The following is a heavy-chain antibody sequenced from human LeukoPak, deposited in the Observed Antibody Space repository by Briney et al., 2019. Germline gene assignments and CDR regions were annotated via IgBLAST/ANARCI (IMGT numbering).Heavy chain of an antibody. CDR1: GFTFSSYS. D-gene: IGHD3-3*01. Sequence: GGSLRLSCAASGFTFSSYSMNWVRQAPGKGLEWVSYISSSSSTIYYADSVKGRFTISRDNSKNTLYLQMNSLRAEDTAVYYCAKLYDFWSGPPDYWGQGTLVTVSS. J-gene: IGHJ4*02. V-gene: IGHV3-48*01. CDR3: AKLYDFWSGPPDY. CDR2: ISSSSSTI.